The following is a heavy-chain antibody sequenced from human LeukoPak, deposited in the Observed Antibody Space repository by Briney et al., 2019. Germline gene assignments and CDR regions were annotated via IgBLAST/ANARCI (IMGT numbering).Heavy chain of an antibody. J-gene: IGHJ5*02. V-gene: IGHV3-74*01. CDR2: INTDGSST. Sequence: GGFLRLSCAAFSGYWMTWVRQAPGKGLVWVSRINTDGSSTSYADSVKGRFTISRDNSKNTLYLQMNSLRAEDTAVYYCAREVWFDPWGQGTLVTVSS. CDR1: SGYW. CDR3: AREVWFDP.